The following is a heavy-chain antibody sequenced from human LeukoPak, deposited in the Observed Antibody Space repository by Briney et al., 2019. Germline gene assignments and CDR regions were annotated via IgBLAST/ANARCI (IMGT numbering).Heavy chain of an antibody. D-gene: IGHD3-22*01. J-gene: IGHJ4*02. CDR2: IYTSGST. V-gene: IGHV4-4*07. Sequence: KASETLSLTCTVSGGSISSYYWSWNRQPAGKGLEWIGRIYTSGSTNYNPSLKSRVTMSVDASKNQFSLKLSSVTAADTAVYYCARGSDSSGYTTPPDYWGQGTLVTVSS. CDR3: ARGSDSSGYTTPPDY. CDR1: GGSISSYY.